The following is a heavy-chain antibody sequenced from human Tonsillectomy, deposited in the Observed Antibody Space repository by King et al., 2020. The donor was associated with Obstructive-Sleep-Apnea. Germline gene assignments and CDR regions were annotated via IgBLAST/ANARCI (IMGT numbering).Heavy chain of an antibody. Sequence: VQLVESGGGVVQPGRSLRLSCAASGFTFSTYAMYWVRQAPGKGLEWVAVISYDGSNKYYADSVKGRFTISRDNSKNTLYLQMNSLRAEDTAVYHCARDGPVVVPAAMPGFNWFDPWGQGTLVIVSS. CDR2: ISYDGSNK. CDR1: GFTFSTYA. CDR3: ARDGPVVVPAAMPGFNWFDP. D-gene: IGHD2-2*01. J-gene: IGHJ5*02. V-gene: IGHV3-30-3*01.